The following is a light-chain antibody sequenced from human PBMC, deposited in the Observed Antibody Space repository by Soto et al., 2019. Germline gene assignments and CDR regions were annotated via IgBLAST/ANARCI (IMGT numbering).Light chain of an antibody. CDR2: KAS. Sequence: DIQVTQSPATLSASVGDTVSITCRASQSVLTWLAWYQQKPGKAPNLVIYKASRLRGGVPARFSGSGSGTDFTLTITSLQADYLVSYFCQPYFSYPYSFGQGTKLEI. CDR1: QSVLTW. J-gene: IGKJ2*01. V-gene: IGKV1-5*03. CDR3: QPYFSYPYS.